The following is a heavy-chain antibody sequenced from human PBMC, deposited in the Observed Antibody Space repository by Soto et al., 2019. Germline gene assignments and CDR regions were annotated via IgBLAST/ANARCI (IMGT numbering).Heavy chain of an antibody. CDR2: VYHSGST. J-gene: IGHJ5*02. Sequence: QVQLQESGPGLVKPSGTLSLTCAVSGGSIIMSNWWSWVRRPPGKGLEWIGEVYHSGSTTYNPSLKSRVRISVDKSKNQFYLRLSSVTAADTAVYYCARDLRRSNSGIDPWGQGILVTVSS. V-gene: IGHV4-4*02. CDR1: GGSIIMSNW. CDR3: ARDLRRSNSGIDP. D-gene: IGHD7-27*01.